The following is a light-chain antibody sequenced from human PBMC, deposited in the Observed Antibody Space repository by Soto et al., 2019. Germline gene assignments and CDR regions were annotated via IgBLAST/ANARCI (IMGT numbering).Light chain of an antibody. J-gene: IGLJ3*02. Sequence: SYELTQPPSVSVSPGQTASITCSGDKLGDKYACWYQQKPGQSPVLVIYQDSKRPSGIPERFSGSNSGNTATLTISGTQAMDEADYYCQAWDSSSWVFVGGTKLTVL. V-gene: IGLV3-1*01. CDR3: QAWDSSSWV. CDR2: QDS. CDR1: KLGDKY.